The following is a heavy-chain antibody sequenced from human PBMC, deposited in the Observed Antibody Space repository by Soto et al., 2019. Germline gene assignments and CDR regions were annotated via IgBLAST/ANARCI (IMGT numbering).Heavy chain of an antibody. D-gene: IGHD2-2*01. J-gene: IGHJ4*02. V-gene: IGHV3-23*01. Sequence: GGSLRLSCAASGFTFSSYAMSWVRQAPGKGLEWVSAISGSGGSTYYADSVKGRFTISRDNSKNTLYLQMNSLRAEDTAAYYCAKAALGYCSSTSCYHFDYWGQGTLVTVSS. CDR1: GFTFSSYA. CDR3: AKAALGYCSSTSCYHFDY. CDR2: ISGSGGST.